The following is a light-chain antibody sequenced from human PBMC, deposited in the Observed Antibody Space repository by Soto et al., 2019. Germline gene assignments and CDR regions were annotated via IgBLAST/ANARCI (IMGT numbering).Light chain of an antibody. J-gene: IGLJ2*01. Sequence: QSALTQPASVSGSPGQSITISCTGTSSDVGNYNLVSWYQQYPGKAPKLMIYEGGKRPSGVSNRFSGSKSGNTASLTISGLQAEDEADYYCCSFALRSTLIFGGGTKLTVI. CDR2: EGG. CDR1: SSDVGNYNL. V-gene: IGLV2-23*01. CDR3: CSFALRSTLI.